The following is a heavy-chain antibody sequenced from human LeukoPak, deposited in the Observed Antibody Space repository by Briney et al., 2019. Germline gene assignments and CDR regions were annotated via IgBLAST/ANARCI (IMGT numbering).Heavy chain of an antibody. CDR2: IRSKAYGGTT. CDR1: GFTFGDYA. J-gene: IGHJ4*02. CDR3: TRDLYYDSSGYVGY. V-gene: IGHV3-49*03. D-gene: IGHD3-22*01. Sequence: GGSLRLSCKASGFTFGDYAMSWFRQAPGKGLEWVGFIRSKAYGGTTEYAASVKGRFTISRDDSKSIAYLQMNSLKTEDTAVYYCTRDLYYDSSGYVGYWGQGTLVTVSS.